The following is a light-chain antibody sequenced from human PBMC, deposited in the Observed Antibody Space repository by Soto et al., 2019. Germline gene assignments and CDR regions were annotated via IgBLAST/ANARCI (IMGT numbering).Light chain of an antibody. V-gene: IGLV3-21*01. J-gene: IGLJ2*01. CDR3: QVWESTTDHVI. Sequence: SYELTQPPAVSVAPGETARITCGGNNIGTKSVHWYQQRPGQAPVVVIHHDSDRPSGIPERFSASNSENTATLTISRVEAGDEADYYCQVWESTTDHVIFGGGTKLTVL. CDR2: HDS. CDR1: NIGTKS.